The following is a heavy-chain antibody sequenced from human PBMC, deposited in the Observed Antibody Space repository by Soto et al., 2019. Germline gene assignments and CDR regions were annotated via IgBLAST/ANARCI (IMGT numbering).Heavy chain of an antibody. CDR2: IYYSGST. CDR1: GGSISSGGYY. J-gene: IGHJ5*02. CDR3: ARVENYGGNSILFDP. Sequence: SETLSLTCTVSGGSISSGGYYWSWIRQHPGKGLKWIGYIYYSGSTYYNPSLKSRVTISVDTSKNQFSLKLSSVTAADTAVYYCARVENYGGNSILFDPWGQGTLVTVSS. D-gene: IGHD4-17*01. V-gene: IGHV4-31*03.